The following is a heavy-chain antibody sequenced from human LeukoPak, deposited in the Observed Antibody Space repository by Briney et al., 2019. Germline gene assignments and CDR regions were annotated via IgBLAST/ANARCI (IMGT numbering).Heavy chain of an antibody. Sequence: PGRSLRLSCAASGFTFDDYAMHWVRQAPGKVLEWVSGMSWNSGSIGYADSVKGRFTISRDNAKNSLYLQMNSLRAEDTALYYCAKDMSSGVVVVAARGAFDIWGQGTMVTVSS. D-gene: IGHD2-15*01. CDR2: MSWNSGSI. V-gene: IGHV3-9*01. J-gene: IGHJ3*02. CDR3: AKDMSSGVVVVAARGAFDI. CDR1: GFTFDDYA.